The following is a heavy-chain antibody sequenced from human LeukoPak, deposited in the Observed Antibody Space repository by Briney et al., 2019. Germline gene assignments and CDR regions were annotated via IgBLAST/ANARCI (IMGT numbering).Heavy chain of an antibody. CDR3: ARVGIAAKDFDY. Sequence: GASVKVSCKASGGTFSSYAISWVRQAPGQGLEWMGGITPIFGTANYAQKLQGRVTMTTDTSTSTAYMELRSLRSDDTAVYYCARVGIAAKDFDYWGQGTLVTVSS. V-gene: IGHV1-69*05. J-gene: IGHJ4*02. D-gene: IGHD6-6*01. CDR2: ITPIFGTA. CDR1: GGTFSSYA.